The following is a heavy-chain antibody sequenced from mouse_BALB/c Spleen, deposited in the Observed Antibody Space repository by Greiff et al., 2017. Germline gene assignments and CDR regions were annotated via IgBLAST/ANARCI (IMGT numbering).Heavy chain of an antibody. V-gene: IGHV14-4*02. CDR3: NAGGQRPFAY. D-gene: IGHD3-3*01. J-gene: IGHJ3*01. CDR1: GFNIKDYY. CDR2: IDPENGDT. Sequence: EVQLHQSGAELVRPGASVKLSCTASGFNIKDYYMHWVKQRPEQGLEWIGWIDPENGDTEYAPKFQGKATMTADTSSNTAYLQLSSLTSEDTAVYYCNAGGQRPFAYWGQGTLVTVSA.